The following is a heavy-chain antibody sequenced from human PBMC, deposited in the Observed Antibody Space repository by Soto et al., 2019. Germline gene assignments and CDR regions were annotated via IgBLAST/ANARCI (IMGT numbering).Heavy chain of an antibody. D-gene: IGHD6-13*01. Sequence: SVSNAWMNWVRQAPGKGLEWVGRIKSKTDGGTTDYAAPVKGRVTISRDDSKNTLYLQMNSLKTEDTAVYYCTTVVAAGTRGWISWGQGTMVTVSS. CDR3: TTVVAAGTRGWIS. J-gene: IGHJ3*01. CDR2: IKSKTDGGTT. V-gene: IGHV3-15*07. CDR1: SVSNAW.